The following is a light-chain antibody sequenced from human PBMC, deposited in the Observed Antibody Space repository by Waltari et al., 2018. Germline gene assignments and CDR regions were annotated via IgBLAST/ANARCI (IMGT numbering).Light chain of an antibody. Sequence: QSALTQPASVSWSPGQSITISCTGTSSDVGDYNLVSWYQQHPSKAPKLMISAGSKRPSGVSNLFSGSKSGNTASLTISGLQAEDEADYYCCSYAGSSTYVFGTGTKFTVL. CDR1: SSDVGDYNL. J-gene: IGLJ1*01. CDR3: CSYAGSSTYV. V-gene: IGLV2-23*01. CDR2: AGS.